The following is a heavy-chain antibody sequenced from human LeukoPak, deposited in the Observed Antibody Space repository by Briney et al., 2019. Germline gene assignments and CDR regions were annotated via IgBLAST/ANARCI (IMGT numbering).Heavy chain of an antibody. CDR2: IYSGGST. V-gene: IGHV3-53*01. Sequence: GGSLRLSCAASGFTFGSYAMSWVRQAPGKGLEWVSVIYSGGSTYYADSVKGRFTISRDNSKNTLYLQMNSLRAEDTAVYYCATTGGVGSNPYYYYYGMDVWGQGTTVTVSS. J-gene: IGHJ6*02. CDR1: GFTFGSYA. D-gene: IGHD3-10*01. CDR3: ATTGGVGSNPYYYYYGMDV.